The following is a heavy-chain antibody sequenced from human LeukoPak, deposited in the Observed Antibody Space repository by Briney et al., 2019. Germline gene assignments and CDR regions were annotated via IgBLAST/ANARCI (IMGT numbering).Heavy chain of an antibody. Sequence: GGSLRLSCAASGFTLSRYWMSWVRQAPGKGLEWVANINENGSEKKYVDSVKGRFTISRDNAKNSLYLQMNSLRAEDTAVYYCAREEGGKLGIDYYFDYWGQGTLVTVSS. D-gene: IGHD7-27*01. CDR1: GFTLSRYW. CDR3: AREEGGKLGIDYYFDY. V-gene: IGHV3-7*01. J-gene: IGHJ4*02. CDR2: INENGSEK.